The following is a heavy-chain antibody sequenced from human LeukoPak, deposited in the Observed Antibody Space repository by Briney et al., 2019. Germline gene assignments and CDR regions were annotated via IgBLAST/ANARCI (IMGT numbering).Heavy chain of an antibody. CDR2: VSNDGGDK. CDR3: AKAHLLDWLLPFDC. CDR1: EFTFSSYA. J-gene: IGHJ4*02. D-gene: IGHD3/OR15-3a*01. V-gene: IGHV3-30*18. Sequence: PGRSLRLSCAASEFTFSSYAMHWVRQAPGKGLEWVALVSNDGGDKYYADSVKGRFTISRDNSKNTLYLQMNSLRGEDTGVYYCAKAHLLDWLLPFDCWGQGTLVTVSS.